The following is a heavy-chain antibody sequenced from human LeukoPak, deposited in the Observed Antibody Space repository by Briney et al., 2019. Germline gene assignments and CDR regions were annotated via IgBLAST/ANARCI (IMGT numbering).Heavy chain of an antibody. CDR2: IYSGGST. CDR1: GFTVSSNY. D-gene: IGHD3-10*01. J-gene: IGHJ6*03. Sequence: PGGSLRLSCAASGFTVSSNYMSWVRQAPGKGLEWVSVIYSGGSTYYADSVKGRFTISRDNSKNTLYLQMNSLRAEDTAVYYCARDARNYYGSGSYYYYYYYMDVWGKGTTVTISS. V-gene: IGHV3-66*01. CDR3: ARDARNYYGSGSYYYYYYYMDV.